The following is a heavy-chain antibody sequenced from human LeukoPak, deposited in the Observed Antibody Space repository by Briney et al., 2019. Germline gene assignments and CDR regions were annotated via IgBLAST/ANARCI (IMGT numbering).Heavy chain of an antibody. CDR2: IYYSGAT. CDR1: GGSISNYY. Sequence: PSETLSLTCTVSGGSISNYYWSWIRQPPGKGLEWMGHIYYSGATKYNPSLKSRITTSVDTSKNQFSLMLSSVTAADTAVYYCARFGITVVRGGKYYFDYWGQGTLVTVSS. J-gene: IGHJ4*02. V-gene: IGHV4-59*08. D-gene: IGHD3-10*01. CDR3: ARFGITVVRGGKYYFDY.